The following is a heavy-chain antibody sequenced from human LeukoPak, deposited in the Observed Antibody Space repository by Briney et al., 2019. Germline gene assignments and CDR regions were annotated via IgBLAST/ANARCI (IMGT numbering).Heavy chain of an antibody. CDR1: GYTFSNYG. CDR2: IRGNNGNT. Sequence: ASVKVSCKASGYTFSNYGINWVRQAPGQGLQWMGRIRGNNGNTDCAQKFQDRVTMTTDTSTTTAYLDLRSLRSDDTAVYYCARWAYGPGENHLDSWGQGTLVTVSS. V-gene: IGHV1-18*01. CDR3: ARWAYGPGENHLDS. J-gene: IGHJ4*02. D-gene: IGHD3-10*01.